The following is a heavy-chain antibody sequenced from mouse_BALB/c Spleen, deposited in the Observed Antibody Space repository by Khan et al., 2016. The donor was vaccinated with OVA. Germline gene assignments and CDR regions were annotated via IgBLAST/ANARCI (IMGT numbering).Heavy chain of an antibody. V-gene: IGHV5-6*01. CDR1: GFTFSSYG. J-gene: IGHJ4*01. D-gene: IGHD1-1*01. Sequence: EVQLQESGGDLVNPGGSLKLSCAASGFTFSSYGMSWVRQTPDKRLEWVATISSGGHYTYFPDSVRGRFTISRDNAKNTLYLQMSSLKSEDTAMYYCARSITTSEADYYAMDYWGQGTSVTVSS. CDR3: ARSITTSEADYYAMDY. CDR2: ISSGGHYT.